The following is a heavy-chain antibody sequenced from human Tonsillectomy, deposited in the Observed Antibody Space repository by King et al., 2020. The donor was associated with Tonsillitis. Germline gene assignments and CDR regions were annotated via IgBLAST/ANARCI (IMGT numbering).Heavy chain of an antibody. V-gene: IGHV3-30*04. CDR3: AKGQYLNY. J-gene: IGHJ4*02. CDR1: GFTFYSYA. CDR2: ISFDGRDE. Sequence: VQLVESGGGVVQPGRSLRLSCAASGFTFYSYAMHWVRHAPGKALDWVAFISFDGRDEYFLDSVKGRFTSSRDNSKNTLDLQMNSLRPEDTAVYYCAKGQYLNYWGQGTLVTVSS.